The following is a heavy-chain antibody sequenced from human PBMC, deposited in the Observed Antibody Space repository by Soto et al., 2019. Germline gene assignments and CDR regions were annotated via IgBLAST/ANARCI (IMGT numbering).Heavy chain of an antibody. Sequence: GGSLRLSCAASGFTVSSNYMSWVRQAPGKGLXGVXVIXXDXSXXXAXXGKGRFTISRDNSKNTLHLKMHSLRAADTDVYLCASSGYDYGRPLDYWGQGTLVTVSS. V-gene: IGHV3-53*01. CDR1: GFTVSSNY. J-gene: IGHJ4*02. D-gene: IGHD5-12*01. CDR2: IXXDXSX. CDR3: ASSGYDYGRPLDY.